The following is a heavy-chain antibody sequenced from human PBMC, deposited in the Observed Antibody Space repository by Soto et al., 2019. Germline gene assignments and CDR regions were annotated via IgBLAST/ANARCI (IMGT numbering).Heavy chain of an antibody. CDR1: GFSFSNVW. Sequence: EVQLVESGGGLVKPGGSLTLSCAASGFSFSNVWMSWVRQAPGKGLEWVGHIKSKSVGGTTDYTAPVKGRFTISRDDSKDPLDLQMNSLKPEDTAEYYSTTYSPRTFCEGGPCYYVQTKIRDSWGQGILVTVSS. V-gene: IGHV3-15*01. J-gene: IGHJ4*02. CDR3: TTYSPRTFCEGGPCYYVQTKIRDS. D-gene: IGHD2-15*01. CDR2: IKSKSVGGTT.